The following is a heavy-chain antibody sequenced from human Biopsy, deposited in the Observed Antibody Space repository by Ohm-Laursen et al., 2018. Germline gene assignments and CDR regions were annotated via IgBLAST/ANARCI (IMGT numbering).Heavy chain of an antibody. Sequence: TLSLTCAVYGGAFSGYYWSWIRQTPREGLGWIGEINHSGSTNYKPPLDSRGAISADTSKTQFSLNLYFVTAADTAVYFCARGLPRIAPMVRGRRTWFDPWGQGTLVTVSS. CDR3: ARGLPRIAPMVRGRRTWFDP. D-gene: IGHD3-10*01. CDR1: GGAFSGYY. CDR2: INHSGST. V-gene: IGHV4-34*01. J-gene: IGHJ5*02.